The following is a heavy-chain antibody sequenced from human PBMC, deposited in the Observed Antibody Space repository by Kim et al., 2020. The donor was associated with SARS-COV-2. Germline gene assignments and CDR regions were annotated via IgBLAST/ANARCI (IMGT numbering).Heavy chain of an antibody. CDR3: ARGTVRAARRDVGY. CDR1: GYTFTSYD. CDR2: MNPNSGNT. V-gene: IGHV1-8*01. Sequence: ASVKVSCKASGYTFTSYDINWVRQATGQGLEWMGWMNPNSGNTGYAQKFQGRVTMTRNTSISTAYMELSSLRSEDTAVYYCARGTVRAARRDVGYWGQGTLVTVSS. J-gene: IGHJ4*02. D-gene: IGHD6-6*01.